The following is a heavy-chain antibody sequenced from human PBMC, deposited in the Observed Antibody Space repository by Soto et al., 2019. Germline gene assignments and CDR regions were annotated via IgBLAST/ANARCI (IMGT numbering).Heavy chain of an antibody. J-gene: IGHJ4*02. CDR3: ARRYGGTFDY. CDR1: GGSISSYY. D-gene: IGHD2-15*01. Sequence: QVQLQESGPGLVKPSETLSLTCTVSGGSISSYYWSWIRQPPGKGLAWIGYIYYSGNTNYNPSLKCRVTISVDTSKNQFSLKLSSVTAADTAVYYFARRYGGTFDYWGQGTLVTVYS. V-gene: IGHV4-59*08. CDR2: IYYSGNT.